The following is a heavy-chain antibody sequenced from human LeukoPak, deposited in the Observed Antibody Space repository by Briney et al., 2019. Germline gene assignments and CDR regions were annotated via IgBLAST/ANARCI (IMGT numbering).Heavy chain of an antibody. V-gene: IGHV4-38-2*02. D-gene: IGHD3-22*01. J-gene: IGHJ3*02. Sequence: SETLSLTCTVSGHSIINSYYWGWIRQPPGKGLEWIGSIYHTGSTYYNPSLKSRITISIDTSKNQFSLKLSSVTAADTAVYYCARVWKPILEAGGYYYDAFDIWGQGTMVTVSS. CDR1: GHSIINSYY. CDR2: IYHTGST. CDR3: ARVWKPILEAGGYYYDAFDI.